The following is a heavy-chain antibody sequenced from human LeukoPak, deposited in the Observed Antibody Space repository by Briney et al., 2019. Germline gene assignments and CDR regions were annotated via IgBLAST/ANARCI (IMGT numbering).Heavy chain of an antibody. Sequence: ASVKVSCKASGYTFTSYGISWVRQAPGQGLEWMGWISAYNGNTNYAQKLQGRVTMTTDTSTSTAYMELRSLRSDDTAVYYCARVDYDFWSGYYSEFDYWGQGTLVTVSS. CDR1: GYTFTSYG. CDR2: ISAYNGNT. J-gene: IGHJ4*02. D-gene: IGHD3-3*01. V-gene: IGHV1-18*01. CDR3: ARVDYDFWSGYYSEFDY.